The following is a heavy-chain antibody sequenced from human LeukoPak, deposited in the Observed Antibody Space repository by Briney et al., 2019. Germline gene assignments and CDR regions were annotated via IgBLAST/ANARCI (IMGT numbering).Heavy chain of an antibody. CDR1: GGSFSVYY. CDR3: ARGLSLAAAGPIDY. CDR2: INHSGST. D-gene: IGHD6-13*01. Sequence: PSETLSLTCAVYGGSFSVYYWTWIRQPPGKGLEWIGEINHSGSTNYNPSLKSRVTISVDTSKNQFSLKLTSVTAADTAVYYCARGLSLAAAGPIDYWGQGTLVTVSS. J-gene: IGHJ4*02. V-gene: IGHV4-34*01.